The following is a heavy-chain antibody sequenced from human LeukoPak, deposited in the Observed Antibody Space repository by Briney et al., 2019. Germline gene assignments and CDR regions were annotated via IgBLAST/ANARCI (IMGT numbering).Heavy chain of an antibody. CDR3: VKGPYYDILTGYSFDY. Sequence: GGSLRLSCSASGFTFSSYAMHWVRQAPGKGLECVSAISSNGGSTYYADSVKGRFTISRDNSKNTLYLQMSSLRAEDTAVYYCVKGPYYDILTGYSFDYWGQGTLVTVSS. J-gene: IGHJ4*02. V-gene: IGHV3-64D*06. CDR2: ISSNGGST. CDR1: GFTFSSYA. D-gene: IGHD3-9*01.